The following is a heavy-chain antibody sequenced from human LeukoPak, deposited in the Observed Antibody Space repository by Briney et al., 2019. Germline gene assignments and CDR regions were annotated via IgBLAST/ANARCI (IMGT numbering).Heavy chain of an antibody. J-gene: IGHJ3*02. Sequence: XVSGGSISXXXXXWXXXPPGXXXXXXXXXYXXGSTNYNPSLKSRVTISVDTSKNQFSLKLSSVTAADTAVYYCAREVDLGYCSSTSCQGAFDIWGQGTMVTVSS. CDR2: XYXXGST. CDR3: AREVDLGYCSSTSCQGAFDI. CDR1: GGSISXXX. D-gene: IGHD2-2*01. V-gene: IGHV4-59*01.